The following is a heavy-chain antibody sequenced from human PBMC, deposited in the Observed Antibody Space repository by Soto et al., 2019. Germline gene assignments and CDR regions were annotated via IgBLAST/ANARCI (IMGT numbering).Heavy chain of an antibody. V-gene: IGHV3-30-3*01. CDR1: GFSFSSYA. J-gene: IGHJ5*02. CDR3: ARDMYSSDYFVKWFET. CDR2: ISHDGINK. Sequence: QVRLVESGGGVVQPGRSLRLSCTASGFSFSSYAMYWFRQPPGKGLEWVAVISHDGINKHYADSVKGRVTVSRDKSNHSLDLQLNSLRGEDTAMYYCARDMYSSDYFVKWFETWGQGTLVTVSS. D-gene: IGHD6-19*01.